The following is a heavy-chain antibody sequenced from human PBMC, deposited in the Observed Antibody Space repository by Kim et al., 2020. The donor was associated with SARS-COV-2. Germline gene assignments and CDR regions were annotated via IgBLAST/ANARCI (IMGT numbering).Heavy chain of an antibody. Sequence: GGTTYYAAPVKGRFTIPKDDSKNTLFLQMNSRKTEDTAVYYCATGVSTFDSWGQGTLVTVSS. D-gene: IGHD3-10*01. J-gene: IGHJ4*02. CDR3: ATGVSTFDS. V-gene: IGHV3-15*01. CDR2: GGTT.